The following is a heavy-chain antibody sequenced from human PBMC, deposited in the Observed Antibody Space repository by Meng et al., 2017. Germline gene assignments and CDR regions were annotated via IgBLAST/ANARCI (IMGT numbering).Heavy chain of an antibody. J-gene: IGHJ4*02. D-gene: IGHD1-26*01. CDR2: INTNTGNP. CDR1: GYTFTSYA. Sequence: LVAWWYELNAPGPSANVSCKASGYTFTSYAMNWVRQAPGQGLEWMGWINTNTGNPTYAQGFTGRFVFSLDTSVSTAYLQISSLKAEDTAVYYCARENRWEPPDYWGQGTLVTVSS. CDR3: ARENRWEPPDY. V-gene: IGHV7-4-1*02.